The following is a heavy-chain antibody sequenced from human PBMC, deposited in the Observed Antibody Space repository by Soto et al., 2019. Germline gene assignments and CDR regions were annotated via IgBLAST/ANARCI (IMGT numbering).Heavy chain of an antibody. CDR1: EFTITYAW. CDR3: TSLYYGH. V-gene: IGHV3-15*01. J-gene: IGHJ4*02. CDR2: IKSKTDGGTT. D-gene: IGHD3-16*02. Sequence: EVQLVESGGDLVKPGGSLRLSCAASEFTITYAWMSWVRQAPGKGLEWVGRIKSKTDGGTTDYAAPVKGRFTISRDESQNTLYLQMNSLKTEDTAVYYCTSLYYGHWGQGTLVTVSS.